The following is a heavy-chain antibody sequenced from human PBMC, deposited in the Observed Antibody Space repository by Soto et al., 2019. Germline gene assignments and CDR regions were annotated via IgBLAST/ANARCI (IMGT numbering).Heavy chain of an antibody. CDR1: GGTVSSYT. J-gene: IGHJ4*02. CDR2: IIPILGIA. D-gene: IGHD3-10*01. CDR3: AREEYYHGSGAFFDY. V-gene: IGHV1-69*04. Sequence: SVKVSSKAPGGTVSSYTISWVQHAPGQGLEWMGRIIPILGIANYAQKFQGRVTITADKSTSTAYMELSSLRAEDTAVYYCAREEYYHGSGAFFDYWGQGTLVTVSS.